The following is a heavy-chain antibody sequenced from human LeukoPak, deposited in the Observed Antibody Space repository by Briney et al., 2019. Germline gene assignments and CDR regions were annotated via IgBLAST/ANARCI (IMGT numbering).Heavy chain of an antibody. CDR1: GFTFSNYW. CDR3: AKVSRFAVVPAAMLDY. Sequence: GRSLRLSCAASGFTFSNYWMSWVRQAPGKGLEWVSAISGSGDITYYADSVKGRFTMSRDNFKNTLYLQMNSLRAEDTAVYYCAKVSRFAVVPAAMLDYWGQGIQVTVSS. D-gene: IGHD2-2*01. CDR2: ISGSGDIT. J-gene: IGHJ4*02. V-gene: IGHV3-23*01.